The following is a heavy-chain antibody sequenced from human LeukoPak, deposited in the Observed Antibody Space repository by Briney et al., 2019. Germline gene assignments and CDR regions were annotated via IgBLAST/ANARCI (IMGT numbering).Heavy chain of an antibody. CDR2: IYYSGST. CDR3: ARARSYGSGSSYYMDV. D-gene: IGHD3-10*01. Sequence: SETLSLTCTVSGGSISSSPYYWRWIRQPPGKGLEWIGYIYYSGSTNYNPSLKSRVTISVDTSKNQSSLKLSSVTAADTAVYYCARARSYGSGSSYYMDVWGKGTTVTISS. J-gene: IGHJ6*03. V-gene: IGHV4-61*01. CDR1: GGSISSSPYY.